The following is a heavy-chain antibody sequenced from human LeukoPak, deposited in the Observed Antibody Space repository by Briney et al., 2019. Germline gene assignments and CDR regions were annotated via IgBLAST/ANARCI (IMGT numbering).Heavy chain of an antibody. Sequence: PGGSLRLSCAASGFTFSSYAMHWVRQAPGKGLEWVAVISYDGSNKYYADSVEGRFTISRDNSKNTLYLQMNSLRAEDTAVYYCARDPRAGWGYYYYMDVWGKGTTVTVSS. J-gene: IGHJ6*03. CDR1: GFTFSSYA. CDR2: ISYDGSNK. D-gene: IGHD3-16*01. V-gene: IGHV3-30*01. CDR3: ARDPRAGWGYYYYMDV.